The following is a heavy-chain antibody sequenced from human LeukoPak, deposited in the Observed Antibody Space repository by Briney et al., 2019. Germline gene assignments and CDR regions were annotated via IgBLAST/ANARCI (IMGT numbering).Heavy chain of an antibody. D-gene: IGHD3-9*01. J-gene: IGHJ4*02. CDR1: GFAFSTYA. V-gene: IGHV3-23*01. Sequence: GGSLRLSCAASGFAFSTYAMSWVRQAPGKGLEWVSAVSGSGSSTYYADSVKGRFTISRDNSNNTLYLQMSSLRADDTAVYYCAQSGNFDWFDFWGQGTLVTVSS. CDR2: VSGSGSST. CDR3: AQSGNFDWFDF.